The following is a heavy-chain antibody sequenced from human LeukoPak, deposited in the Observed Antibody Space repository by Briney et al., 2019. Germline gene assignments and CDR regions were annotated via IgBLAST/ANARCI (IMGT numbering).Heavy chain of an antibody. CDR2: IYHSGST. CDR1: GGSISSGGYS. Sequence: KPSQTLSLTCAVSGGSISSGGYSWSWIGQPPGKGLEWIGYIYHSGSTYYNPSLKSRVTISVDRSKNQFSLKLSSVTATDTAVYYCARAVVAAALFDYWGQGTLVTVSS. D-gene: IGHD2-15*01. J-gene: IGHJ4*02. V-gene: IGHV4-30-2*01. CDR3: ARAVVAAALFDY.